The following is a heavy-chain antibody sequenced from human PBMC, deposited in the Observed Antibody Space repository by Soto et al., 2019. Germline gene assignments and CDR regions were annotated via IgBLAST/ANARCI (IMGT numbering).Heavy chain of an antibody. CDR1: GFTFSPYW. D-gene: IGHD4-4*01. V-gene: IGHV3-74*01. CDR3: GRGGSNSPNGMDV. Sequence: EVQLAESGGGLVQPGGSLRLSCAASGFTFSPYWMHWVRQAPGKGLVWVSRINPDGSSTNYADSVKGRFTISRHNAKNTLYLQMNRLRAEDTAVYYCGRGGSNSPNGMDVWGKVTTVTVSS. J-gene: IGHJ6*04. CDR2: INPDGSST.